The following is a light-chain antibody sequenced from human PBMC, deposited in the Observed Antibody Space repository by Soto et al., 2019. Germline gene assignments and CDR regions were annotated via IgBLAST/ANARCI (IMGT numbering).Light chain of an antibody. J-gene: IGLJ1*01. CDR3: CSYAGTSTIYV. Sequence: QSALAQPTSVSGSPGQWITISCTGTKSNVGGYSLVSWYQQHPCEAPKLIIYEDTKRPSGISNRFSASKSGNTASLTISGLQAEDEADYHCCSYAGTSTIYVFGTGTKVTVL. CDR2: EDT. V-gene: IGLV2-23*01. CDR1: KSNVGGYSL.